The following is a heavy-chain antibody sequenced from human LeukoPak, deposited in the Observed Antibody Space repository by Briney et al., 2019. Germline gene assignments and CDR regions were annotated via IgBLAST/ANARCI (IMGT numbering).Heavy chain of an antibody. CDR3: ARVPRHYDILTGYYWYYFDY. J-gene: IGHJ4*02. CDR1: GYTFTTYG. Sequence: GASVKVSCKAFGYTFTTYGISWVRQAPGQGLEWMGWVSGNYGNTNYAQKLQGRVTMTTDTSTSTAYMELRSLRSDDTAVYYCARVPRHYDILTGYYWYYFDYWGQGTLVTVSS. CDR2: VSGNYGNT. V-gene: IGHV1-18*01. D-gene: IGHD3-9*01.